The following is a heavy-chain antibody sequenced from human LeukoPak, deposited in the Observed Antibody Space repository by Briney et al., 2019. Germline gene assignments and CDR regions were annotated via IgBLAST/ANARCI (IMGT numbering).Heavy chain of an antibody. Sequence: SETLSLTSAVYGGSFSGYYWSWIRQPPGKGLEWIGEINHSGSTNYNPSLKSRVTISVDTSKNQFSLKLSSVTAADTAVYYCARDMMDYDILTGYSYYFDYWGQGTLITVSS. CDR3: ARDMMDYDILTGYSYYFDY. J-gene: IGHJ4*02. CDR1: GGSFSGYY. V-gene: IGHV4-34*01. D-gene: IGHD3-9*01. CDR2: INHSGST.